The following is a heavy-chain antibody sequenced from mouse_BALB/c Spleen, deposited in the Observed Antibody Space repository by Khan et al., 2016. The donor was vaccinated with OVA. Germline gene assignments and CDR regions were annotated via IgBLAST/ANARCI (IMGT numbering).Heavy chain of an antibody. CDR2: INPYNGGT. D-gene: IGHD4-1*01. CDR3: ARGNWQSYYFDY. J-gene: IGHJ2*01. CDR1: GYTFANYV. Sequence: VQLQQSGPELVKPGASVKMSCKASGYTFANYVLHWVKQKPGQGLEWIGYINPYNGGTKYNEKFKGKATLASDKSSITAYMDRSSLTSEDSAVYYCARGNWQSYYFDYWGQGTTLTLSS. V-gene: IGHV1S136*01.